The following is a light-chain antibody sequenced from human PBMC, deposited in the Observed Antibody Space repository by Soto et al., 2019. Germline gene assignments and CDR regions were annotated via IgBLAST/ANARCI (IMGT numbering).Light chain of an antibody. CDR3: QKYNNAPRT. V-gene: IGKV1-27*01. CDR1: QGISNY. CDR2: AAS. Sequence: DIQMTQSPSSLSASVGDTVTITCRASQGISNYLAWYQQKPGQVPNLLIYAASTLQSGVPSRFSGSGSGTDFTLTISSLRPEDVATYYCQKYNNAPRTFGQGTKLEIK. J-gene: IGKJ1*01.